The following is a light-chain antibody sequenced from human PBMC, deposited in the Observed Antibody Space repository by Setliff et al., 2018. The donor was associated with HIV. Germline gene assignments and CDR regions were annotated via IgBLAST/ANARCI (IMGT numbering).Light chain of an antibody. CDR3: LSFTASTTPYV. CDR1: SSDVGGFDS. V-gene: IGLV2-14*03. Sequence: QSALAQPASVSGSPGQSITISCTGTSSDVGGFDSVSWYQQHPGKAPKLIIYKVTNRPSGVSDRFFGSKSGNTASLTIPGLRTEDEADYYCLSFTASTTPYVFGTGTKVTVL. J-gene: IGLJ1*01. CDR2: KVT.